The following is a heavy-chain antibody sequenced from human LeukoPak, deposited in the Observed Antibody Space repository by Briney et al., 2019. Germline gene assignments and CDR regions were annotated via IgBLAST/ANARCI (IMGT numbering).Heavy chain of an antibody. CDR3: VRDLCGGEGK. J-gene: IGHJ4*02. D-gene: IGHD3-3*01. CDR1: GFTFNSYW. V-gene: IGHV3-74*01. CDR2: IDEDGKTI. Sequence: PGGSLRLSCAASGFTFNSYWMHWVRQAPGKGLVWVSRIDEDGKTIDYADSVKGRFTISRDNAKDTLYLQMSSLRDQDTALYHCVRDLCGGEGKWGRGTLVTVSS.